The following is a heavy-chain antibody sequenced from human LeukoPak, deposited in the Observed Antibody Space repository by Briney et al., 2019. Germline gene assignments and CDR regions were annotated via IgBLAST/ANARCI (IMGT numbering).Heavy chain of an antibody. CDR3: ARANRVVAADYYYYYMEA. Sequence: ASVTVSCMASGYIFTGYYMHWVRQAPGQGLEWMGWPNHNSADTDYAPQFRGRVTTTRDTSISTAYMEPSRLRSDATAVYYCARANRVVAADYYYYYMEAWGKGTAVTVS. CDR1: GYIFTGYY. CDR2: PNHNSADT. D-gene: IGHD2-15*01. J-gene: IGHJ6*03. V-gene: IGHV1-2*02.